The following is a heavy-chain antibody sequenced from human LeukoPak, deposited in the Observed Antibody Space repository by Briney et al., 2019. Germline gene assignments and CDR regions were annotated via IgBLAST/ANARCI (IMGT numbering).Heavy chain of an antibody. CDR3: ARAVDYYYGSGSYPSYFDY. CDR2: ISAYNGNT. CDR1: GYTFTSYY. Sequence: ASVKVSCKASGYTFTSYYMHWVRQAPGQGLEWMGWISAYNGNTNYAQKLQGRVTMTTDTSTSTAYMELRSLRSDDTAVYYCARAVDYYYGSGSYPSYFDYWGQGTLVTVSS. J-gene: IGHJ4*02. V-gene: IGHV1-18*04. D-gene: IGHD3-10*01.